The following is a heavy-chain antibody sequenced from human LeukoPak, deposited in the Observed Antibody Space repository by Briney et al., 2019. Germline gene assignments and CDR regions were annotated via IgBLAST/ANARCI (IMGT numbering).Heavy chain of an antibody. D-gene: IGHD3-10*01. J-gene: IGHJ4*02. Sequence: PGGSLRLSCAASGFAFSNTYMSWVRQAPGKGLEWISTIYSRGTTYYADSVKGRFTISRDTSTNTIYLQVIRLRTEDTALYYCAREPWSGATKLIDYWGRGTLVTVSS. CDR1: GFAFSNTY. V-gene: IGHV3-53*01. CDR2: IYSRGTT. CDR3: AREPWSGATKLIDY.